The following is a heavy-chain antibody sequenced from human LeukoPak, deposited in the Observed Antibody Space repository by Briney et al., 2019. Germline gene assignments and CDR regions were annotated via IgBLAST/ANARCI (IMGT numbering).Heavy chain of an antibody. CDR3: AKGTSGSATYFN. D-gene: IGHD3-10*01. CDR1: GFTFSSFA. CDR2: ISGSGGST. J-gene: IGHJ4*02. Sequence: PGGSLRLSCSASGFTFSSFAMHWVRQAPGKGLQWVSSISGSGGSTYYGDSVKGRFTISRDNSKNTIHLQMNSLRAEDTAVYYCAKGTSGSATYFNWGQGNLVTVSS. V-gene: IGHV3-23*01.